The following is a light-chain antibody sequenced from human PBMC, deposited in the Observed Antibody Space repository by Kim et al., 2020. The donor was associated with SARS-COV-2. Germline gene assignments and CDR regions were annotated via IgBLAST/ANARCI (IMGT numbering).Light chain of an antibody. V-gene: IGLV3-19*01. CDR3: NSRDSNDDVL. Sequence: SSELTQDPAVSVALGQTVRITCQGDSLRTYYATWYQQRPGQAPRVVIYSKNNRPSGIPDRFSGSSSGNTASLTITGTQAGDEADYYCNSRDSNDDVLFGGGTTLTVL. J-gene: IGLJ2*01. CDR2: SKN. CDR1: SLRTYY.